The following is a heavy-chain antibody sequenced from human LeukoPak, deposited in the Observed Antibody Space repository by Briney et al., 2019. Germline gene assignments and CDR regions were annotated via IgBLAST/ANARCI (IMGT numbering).Heavy chain of an antibody. CDR2: ISYAGSNK. CDR1: GFTLSSYA. CDR3: AREIFRGSYHGGYYFDY. V-gene: IGHV3-30-3*01. Sequence: GGSLSLFCAASGFTLSSYAMHWVRQAPGKGRGWVAGISYAGSNKYYADCGKDRFTISRDNTKNTLYLQKNSLRAEDTAVYYCAREIFRGSYHGGYYFDYWGQKTLLTVSS. J-gene: IGHJ4*02. D-gene: IGHD1-26*01.